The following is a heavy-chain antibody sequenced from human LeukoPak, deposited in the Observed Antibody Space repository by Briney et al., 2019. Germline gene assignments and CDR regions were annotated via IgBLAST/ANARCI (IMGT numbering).Heavy chain of an antibody. V-gene: IGHV1-69*13. D-gene: IGHD5-18*01. CDR2: ITPIFGTA. J-gene: IGHJ4*02. CDR3: ARASSDDTAMATPFAY. CDR1: GGSFSNYA. Sequence: ASVKVSCKASGGSFSNYAINWLRKAPGQGLEWMVGITPIFGTANYVQKFQGRVTITADESTSTAYMELSRLRSEDTAIYYCARASSDDTAMATPFAYWGQGTLVIVSS.